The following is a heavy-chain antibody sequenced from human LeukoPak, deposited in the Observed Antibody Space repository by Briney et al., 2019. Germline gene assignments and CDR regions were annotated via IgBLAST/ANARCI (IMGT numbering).Heavy chain of an antibody. CDR2: ISGIGGST. V-gene: IGHV3-23*01. CDR3: AKRLDYYDSGAYKYYFDY. CDR1: GFGFSTYA. J-gene: IGHJ4*02. Sequence: GGSLRLSCAASGFGFSTYAMSWVRQAPGKGLEWVSGISGIGGSTYYADSVKGRFTISRDNSKNTLYLQMNSLRAEDTAVYYCAKRLDYYDSGAYKYYFDYWGQGTLVTVSS. D-gene: IGHD3-22*01.